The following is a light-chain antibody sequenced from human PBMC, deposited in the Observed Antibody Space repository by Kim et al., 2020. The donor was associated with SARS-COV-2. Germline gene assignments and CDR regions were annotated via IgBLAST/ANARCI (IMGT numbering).Light chain of an antibody. J-gene: IGKJ2*01. Sequence: SASVGDRVTITSRASQDISNFLACFQQKPGKVPKRLIYAASSLQSGVPSRFSGSGSGTEYSLTISSLQPEDFATYYCLQHKSYPYTLGQGTKLEI. CDR1: QDISNF. V-gene: IGKV1-17*03. CDR3: LQHKSYPYT. CDR2: AAS.